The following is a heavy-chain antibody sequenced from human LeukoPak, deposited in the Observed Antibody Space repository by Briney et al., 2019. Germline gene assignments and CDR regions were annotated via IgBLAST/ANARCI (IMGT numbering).Heavy chain of an antibody. Sequence: PSETLSLTCTVSGGSISSYYWSWIRQPPGKGLEWIGYIYYSGSTNYNPSLKSRVTISVDTSKNQFSLKLSPVTAADTAVYYCARVLPNLEWLPHYYMDVWGKGTTVTVSS. CDR2: IYYSGST. D-gene: IGHD3-3*01. V-gene: IGHV4-59*01. J-gene: IGHJ6*03. CDR1: GGSISSYY. CDR3: ARVLPNLEWLPHYYMDV.